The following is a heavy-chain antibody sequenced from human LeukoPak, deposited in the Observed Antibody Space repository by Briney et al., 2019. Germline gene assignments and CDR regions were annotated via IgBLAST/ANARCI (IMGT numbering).Heavy chain of an antibody. J-gene: IGHJ4*02. D-gene: IGHD2-15*01. V-gene: IGHV3-23*01. Sequence: AGGSLRLSCAASGFTFSSYAMSWVRQAPGKGMEWVSTISGSGGSAYYADSVKGRFTTSRDNSKNTVYLQLNSLRAEDTALYYCAKRPYCSGTVCYHIDYWGQGTLVTVSS. CDR3: AKRPYCSGTVCYHIDY. CDR2: ISGSGGSA. CDR1: GFTFSSYA.